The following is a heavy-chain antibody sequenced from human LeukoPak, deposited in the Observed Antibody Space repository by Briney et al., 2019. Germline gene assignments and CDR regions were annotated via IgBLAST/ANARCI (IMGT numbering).Heavy chain of an antibody. Sequence: PSETLSLTCTVSRYSISSGYYWGWIRQPPGKGLEWIGSIYHSGNTYYNPSLKSRVTIAVDTSKNQFSLKLSSVTAADTAVYYCARDGHKQWLVGTYWYFDLWGRGTLVTVSS. CDR1: RYSISSGYY. D-gene: IGHD6-19*01. CDR2: IYHSGNT. CDR3: ARDGHKQWLVGTYWYFDL. V-gene: IGHV4-38-2*02. J-gene: IGHJ2*01.